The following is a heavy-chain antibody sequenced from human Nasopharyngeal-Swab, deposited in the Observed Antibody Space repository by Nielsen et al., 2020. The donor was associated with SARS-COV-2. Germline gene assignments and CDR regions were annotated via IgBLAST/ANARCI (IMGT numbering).Heavy chain of an antibody. CDR1: GFSTSTYA. CDR3: AKGSPGQCSSVTCTGAIYFDY. CDR2: ISAGGTT. J-gene: IGHJ4*02. V-gene: IGHV3-23*01. D-gene: IGHD2-2*01. Sequence: GGSLRLSCAASGFSTSTYAMSWVRQAPGKGLEWVSAISAGGTTSYADSAKGRFTISRDNSKNTLYLQLHSLRDEDTAVYYCAKGSPGQCSSVTCTGAIYFDYWGQGTLVTVSS.